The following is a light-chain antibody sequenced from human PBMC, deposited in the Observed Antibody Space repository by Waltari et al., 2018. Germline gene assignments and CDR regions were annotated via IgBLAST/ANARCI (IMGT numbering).Light chain of an antibody. Sequence: DIQMTQSPSTLSASVGGTITITCRASQSISNYLAWYQQKPGKAPKLLIYKASSSGSGVPSRFSGSGSGTEFTLTISSLQPDDFATYYCQQYNTYSSFGQGTKLEIK. CDR1: QSISNY. V-gene: IGKV1-5*03. CDR3: QQYNTYSS. CDR2: KAS. J-gene: IGKJ2*03.